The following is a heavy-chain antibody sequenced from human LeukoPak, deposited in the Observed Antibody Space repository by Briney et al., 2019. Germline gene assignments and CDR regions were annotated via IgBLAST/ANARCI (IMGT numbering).Heavy chain of an antibody. V-gene: IGHV3-13*01. Sequence: GGSLRRSCAASGFTFSDYDMHWVRQATGKGLEWVSAIGTAGDTYYTGSVKGRFTISRENAKNSLYLQMNSLRAGDTAVYYCARVAKERVGGVYYFDYWGQGTLVTVSS. J-gene: IGHJ4*02. CDR3: ARVAKERVGGVYYFDY. CDR1: GFTFSDYD. D-gene: IGHD1-1*01. CDR2: IGTAGDT.